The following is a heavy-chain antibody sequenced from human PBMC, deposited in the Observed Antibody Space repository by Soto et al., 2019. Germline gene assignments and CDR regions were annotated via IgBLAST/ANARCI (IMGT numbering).Heavy chain of an antibody. CDR2: IDIDGIRT. CDR1: GFTFSDYW. D-gene: IGHD1-26*01. CDR3: ARAPPGAAGDDYYYYGLDV. J-gene: IGHJ6*02. Sequence: XGALGLSCAASGFTFSDYWMHGVRQAAGKGLVWVARIDIDGIRTNYADSVKGRFSISRDTAQHTVYLQLNSLRAEDTAVYYCARAPPGAAGDDYYYYGLDVWGQGTTVTVSS. V-gene: IGHV3-74*01.